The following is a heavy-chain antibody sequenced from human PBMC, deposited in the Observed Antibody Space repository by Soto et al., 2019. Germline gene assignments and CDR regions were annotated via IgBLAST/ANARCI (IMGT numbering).Heavy chain of an antibody. CDR3: ARVEGERGYSYGL. V-gene: IGHV3-72*01. Sequence: EEQLVESGGGLVQPGGSLRLSCAASGFTFSDHYMDWVRQAPGKGLEWVGRTRDKAHSYTTEYAASVKGRFTISRDDSKNSLYLQMNRLKNDGTAVYYCARVEGERGYSYGLWGLGTLVIVSS. D-gene: IGHD5-18*01. CDR1: GFTFSDHY. J-gene: IGHJ4*02. CDR2: TRDKAHSYTT.